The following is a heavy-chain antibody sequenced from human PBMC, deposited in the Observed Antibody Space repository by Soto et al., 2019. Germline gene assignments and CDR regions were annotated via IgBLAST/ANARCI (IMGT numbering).Heavy chain of an antibody. CDR2: IIPIFGTA. D-gene: IGHD2-2*01. V-gene: IGHV1-69*01. CDR1: GGTFSSYA. J-gene: IGHJ6*02. CDR3: ARAMEQLLYYDGMDV. Sequence: QVQLVQSGAEVKKPGSSVKVSCKASGGTFSSYAISWVRQAPGQGLEWMGGIIPIFGTANYAQKFQGRVRITADDSTSTAYMELSSPRSEDTAVYYCARAMEQLLYYDGMDVWGQGTPVTVSS.